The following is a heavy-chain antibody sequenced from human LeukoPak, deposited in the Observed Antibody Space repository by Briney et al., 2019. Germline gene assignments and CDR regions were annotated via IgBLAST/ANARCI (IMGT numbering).Heavy chain of an antibody. Sequence: GGSLRLPCAAPGFTFSSYWMSWVRQAPGKGLEGVANIKLEGSEKYYVYSVKGRFTISRDNAKNSLYLKTRSLRAADMDMYYCARDSPHSSSFAYDYWGQGTLVTVSS. CDR1: GFTFSSYW. V-gene: IGHV3-7*01. D-gene: IGHD6-13*01. J-gene: IGHJ4*02. CDR2: IKLEGSEK. CDR3: ARDSPHSSSFAYDY.